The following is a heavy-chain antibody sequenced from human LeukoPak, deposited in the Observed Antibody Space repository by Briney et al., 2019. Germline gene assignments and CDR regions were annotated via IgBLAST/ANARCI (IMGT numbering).Heavy chain of an antibody. CDR3: ARDHPDIVATIPPY. CDR1: GFSFSDYY. Sequence: PGGSLRLSCAASGFSFSDYYMSWIRQAPGKGLEWVSYMSSSGDTIYYADSVKGRFTISRDNAKNSLFLQMNSLRAEDTAVYYCARDHPDIVATIPPYWGQGTLVTVSS. J-gene: IGHJ4*02. D-gene: IGHD5-12*01. V-gene: IGHV3-11*04. CDR2: MSSSGDTI.